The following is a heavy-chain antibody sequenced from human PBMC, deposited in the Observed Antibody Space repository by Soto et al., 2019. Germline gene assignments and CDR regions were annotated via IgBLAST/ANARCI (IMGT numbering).Heavy chain of an antibody. Sequence: SVKVSCKASGGTFSSYTISWVRQAPGQGLEWMGRIIPILGIANYAQKFQGRVTITADKSTSTAYMELGSLRSEDTAVYYCARVERYFEWLPFDDWGKGTLVTVSS. D-gene: IGHD3-9*01. J-gene: IGHJ4*02. CDR2: IIPILGIA. CDR1: GGTFSSYT. V-gene: IGHV1-69*02. CDR3: ARVERYFEWLPFDD.